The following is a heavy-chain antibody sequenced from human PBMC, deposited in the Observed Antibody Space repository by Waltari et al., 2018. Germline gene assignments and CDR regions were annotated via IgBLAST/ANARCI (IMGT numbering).Heavy chain of an antibody. J-gene: IGHJ4*02. V-gene: IGHV1-18*01. D-gene: IGHD2-2*01. CDR2: ISAYNGNT. Sequence: QVQLVQSGAEVKKPGASVKVSCKASGYTFTSYGISWVRQAPGQGLEWMGWISAYNGNTNYAQKRQGRVTMTTDTSTSTAYMELRSLRSDDTAVYYCARSSRAKAYCSSTSCLDYWGQGTLVTVSS. CDR3: ARSSRAKAYCSSTSCLDY. CDR1: GYTFTSYG.